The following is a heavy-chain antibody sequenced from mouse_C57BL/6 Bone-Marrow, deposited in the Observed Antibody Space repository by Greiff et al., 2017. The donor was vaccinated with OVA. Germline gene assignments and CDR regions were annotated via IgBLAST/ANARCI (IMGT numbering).Heavy chain of an antibody. CDR3: ARYGSSPYYYAMAY. D-gene: IGHD1-1*01. J-gene: IGHJ4*01. V-gene: IGHV7-3*01. CDR1: GFTFTDYY. Sequence: VQLKESGGGLVQPGGSLSLSCAASGFTFTDYYMSWVRQPPGKALEWLGFIRNKANGYTTEYSASVKGRFTISRDNSQSILYLQMNALRAEDSATYYCARYGSSPYYYAMAYWGQGTSVTVSS. CDR2: IRNKANGYTT.